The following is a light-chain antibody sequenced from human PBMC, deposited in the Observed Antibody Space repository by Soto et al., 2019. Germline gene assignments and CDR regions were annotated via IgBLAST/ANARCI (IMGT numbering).Light chain of an antibody. Sequence: EIVMTQSPATLSVSPGERATLSCRASQSVSSNLVWYQQKPGQAPRLLVYGASSRATGFPARFSGSGSGTEFTLTISSLQSEDFAIYYCQQYNNWPRTFGQGTKV. V-gene: IGKV3-15*01. CDR1: QSVSSN. CDR3: QQYNNWPRT. J-gene: IGKJ1*01. CDR2: GAS.